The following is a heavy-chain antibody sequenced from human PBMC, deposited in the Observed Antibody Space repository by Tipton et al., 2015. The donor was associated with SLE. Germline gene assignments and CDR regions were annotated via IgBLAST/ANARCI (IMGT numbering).Heavy chain of an antibody. CDR3: ARDHGAQGYFDL. CDR2: INHGGST. D-gene: IGHD1-26*01. CDR1: GESISSSSYY. Sequence: LRLSCTVSGESISSSSYYWGWIRQPPGKGLEWIGEINHGGSTNYNPSLKSRVSISVDKSKNQISLRLSSVTAADTAVYYCARDHGAQGYFDLWGHGTLVTVSS. V-gene: IGHV4-39*07. J-gene: IGHJ2*01.